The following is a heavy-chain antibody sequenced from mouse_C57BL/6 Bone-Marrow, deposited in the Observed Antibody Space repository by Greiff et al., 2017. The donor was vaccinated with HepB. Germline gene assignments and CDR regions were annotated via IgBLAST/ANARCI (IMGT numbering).Heavy chain of an antibody. V-gene: IGHV2-2*01. D-gene: IGHD4-1*01. CDR2: IWSGGST. J-gene: IGHJ3*01. CDR3: ARNNWVFAY. Sequence: VMLVESGPGLVQPSQCLSISCTASGFSLTSYGVHWVRQSPGKGLEWLGVIWSGGSTDYNAAFISRLSIGKDNSKIQVFFKMSSLQADDTAIYYCARNNWVFAYWGQGTRVTVSA. CDR1: GFSLTSYG.